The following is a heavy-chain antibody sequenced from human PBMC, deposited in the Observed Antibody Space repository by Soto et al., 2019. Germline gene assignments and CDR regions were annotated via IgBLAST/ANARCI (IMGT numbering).Heavy chain of an antibody. V-gene: IGHV3-23*01. Sequence: EVELLESGGGLVRPGGSLRLSCAACGCTFRHDVLSWVRQSPERGLEWVSSISGSGSSVYVADSVRGRFIMSRDLSTNTVSLQMNSLRAEDTAVYYCAKVRASYLSASYFYYGLDVWGQGTTVTLSS. D-gene: IGHD3-10*01. J-gene: IGHJ6*02. CDR1: GCTFRHDV. CDR3: AKVRASYLSASYFYYGLDV. CDR2: ISGSGSSV.